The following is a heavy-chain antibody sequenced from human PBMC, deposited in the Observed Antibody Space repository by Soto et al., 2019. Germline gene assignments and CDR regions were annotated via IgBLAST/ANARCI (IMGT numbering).Heavy chain of an antibody. CDR3: ARDGSGGTVCRGCLGY. V-gene: IGHV3-33*01. CDR2: IRFDGSNE. Sequence: RLPCTVVEGRFQGHGMHCVLKDISMWLEWLAIIRFDGSNEENADSVKGRFTISRDNSKNTLYLQMNTLGAEDSAVSYCARDGSGGTVCRGCLGYWGRGIVVSVYS. CDR1: EGRFQGHG. D-gene: IGHD2-15*01. J-gene: IGHJ4*02.